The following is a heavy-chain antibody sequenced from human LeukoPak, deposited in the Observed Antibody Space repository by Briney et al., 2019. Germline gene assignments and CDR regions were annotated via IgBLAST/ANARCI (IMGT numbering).Heavy chain of an antibody. CDR3: ASSSPSSGSLDYGMDV. Sequence: SVKVSCKASGGTFSSYAISWVRQAPEQGLEWTGGVIPIFGTANYAQKFQGRVTITADESTSTAYMELSSLRSEDTAVYYCASSSPSSGSLDYGMDVWGQGTTVTVSS. CDR1: GGTFSSYA. D-gene: IGHD3-10*01. V-gene: IGHV1-69*13. J-gene: IGHJ6*02. CDR2: VIPIFGTA.